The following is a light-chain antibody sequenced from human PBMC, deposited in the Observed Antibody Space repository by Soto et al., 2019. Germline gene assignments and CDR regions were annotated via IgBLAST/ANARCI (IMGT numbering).Light chain of an antibody. V-gene: IGLV2-14*03. Sequence: QSVLTQPASVSGSPGQSITISCTGTSSDVGGYNFVSWYQQHPGKAPKLMIYDVTNRPSGDSNRFSCSKSGNTASLTISGLQEEDEAHYYCSSYTSTSPLLFGGGTKLTVL. CDR1: SSDVGGYNF. CDR3: SSYTSTSPLL. CDR2: DVT. J-gene: IGLJ2*01.